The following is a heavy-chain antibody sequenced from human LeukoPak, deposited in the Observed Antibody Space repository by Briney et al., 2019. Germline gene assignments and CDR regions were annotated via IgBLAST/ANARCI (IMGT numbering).Heavy chain of an antibody. CDR3: ARSSIGAPWAFDI. Sequence: GASVKVSCKASGYTFTSHFMHWVRQAPGQGLEWMGIINPRGGSTSYTQKFQGRVTITADKSTSTAYMELSSLRSEDTAVYYCARSSIGAPWAFDIWGQGTMVTVSS. J-gene: IGHJ3*02. V-gene: IGHV1-46*01. CDR1: GYTFTSHF. CDR2: INPRGGST.